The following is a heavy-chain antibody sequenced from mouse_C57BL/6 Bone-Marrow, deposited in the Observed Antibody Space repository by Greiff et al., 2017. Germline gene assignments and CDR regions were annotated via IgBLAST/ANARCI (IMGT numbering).Heavy chain of an antibody. D-gene: IGHD2-12*01. V-gene: IGHV5-9*01. CDR3: ARHDYKDYAMDY. Sequence: EVQLVESGGGLVKPGGSLKLSCAASGFTFSSYTMSWVRQTPEKRLEWVATISGGGGNTYYPDSVKGRFTFSRDTAKNTLYLQMSSLRSEDTALYYCARHDYKDYAMDYWGQGTSVTVSS. J-gene: IGHJ4*01. CDR2: ISGGGGNT. CDR1: GFTFSSYT.